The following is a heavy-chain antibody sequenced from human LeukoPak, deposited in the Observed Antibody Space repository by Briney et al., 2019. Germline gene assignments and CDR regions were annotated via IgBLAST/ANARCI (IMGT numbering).Heavy chain of an antibody. CDR1: GGSLSSYY. Sequence: SETLSLTCTVSGGSLSSYYWSWIRQPPGKGLEWIGYIYYSGSTNYNPSLKSRVTISVDTSKNQFSLKLSSVTAADTAVYYCARARFPDYGDYAGFDYWGQGTLVTVSS. V-gene: IGHV4-59*01. D-gene: IGHD4-17*01. J-gene: IGHJ4*02. CDR3: ARARFPDYGDYAGFDY. CDR2: IYYSGST.